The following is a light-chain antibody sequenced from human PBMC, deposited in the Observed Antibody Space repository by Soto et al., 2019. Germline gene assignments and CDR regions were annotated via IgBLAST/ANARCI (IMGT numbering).Light chain of an antibody. CDR1: QSVNSN. CDR3: QQYDDWPET. CDR2: GAS. V-gene: IGKV3-15*01. Sequence: ETVMTQSPATLSVSPGERATLSCRARQSVNSNLAWYQQKLGQAPRLLIYGASTRATGIPARFSGRGSGTEFILTISSLQSEDFAVYYCQQYDDWPETFGQGTKVDIK. J-gene: IGKJ1*01.